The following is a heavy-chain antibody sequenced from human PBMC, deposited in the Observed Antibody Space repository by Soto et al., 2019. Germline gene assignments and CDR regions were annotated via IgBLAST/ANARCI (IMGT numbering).Heavy chain of an antibody. CDR3: ARDLLSHTAARGDY. CDR2: IIPIFGTA. J-gene: IGHJ4*02. V-gene: IGHV1-69*01. Sequence: QVQLVQSGAEVKKPGSSVKVSCKASGGTFSSYAISWVRQAPGQGLEWMGGIIPIFGTANYAQKFQGRVTITADESTSTAYMELSSLRSEDTAVYYCARDLLSHTAARGDYWGQGTRVTVSS. D-gene: IGHD6-6*01. CDR1: GGTFSSYA.